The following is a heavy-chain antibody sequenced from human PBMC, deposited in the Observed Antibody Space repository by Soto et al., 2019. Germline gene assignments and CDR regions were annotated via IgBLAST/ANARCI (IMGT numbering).Heavy chain of an antibody. CDR1: GGSISSYY. V-gene: IGHV4-59*01. D-gene: IGHD3-22*01. Sequence: SETLSLTCTVSGGSISSYYWSWIRQPPGKGLEWIGYIYYSGSTNYNPSLKSRVTISVDTSKNQFSLKLSSVTAADTAVYYFARFGPRYYYDSSGDAFDIWGQGTMVTVSS. CDR2: IYYSGST. CDR3: ARFGPRYYYDSSGDAFDI. J-gene: IGHJ3*02.